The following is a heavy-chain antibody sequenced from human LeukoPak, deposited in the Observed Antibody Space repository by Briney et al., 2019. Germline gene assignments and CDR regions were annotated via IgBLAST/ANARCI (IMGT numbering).Heavy chain of an antibody. V-gene: IGHV3-30*04. Sequence: PGRSLRLSCAASGFTFTNYAMHWVRQAPGKGLEWVAVISYDETNKYYEDSVKGRFTISRDRSKNTLYLQMSSLRDEDTAVYYCAKNNDYGGSYWYFDLWGRGTLVTVSS. CDR2: ISYDETNK. CDR3: AKNNDYGGSYWYFDL. J-gene: IGHJ2*01. D-gene: IGHD4-23*01. CDR1: GFTFTNYA.